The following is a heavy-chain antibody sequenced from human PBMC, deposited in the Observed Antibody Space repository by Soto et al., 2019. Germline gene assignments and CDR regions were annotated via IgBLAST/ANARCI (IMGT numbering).Heavy chain of an antibody. CDR1: GFSFSRYT. Sequence: GESLKISCVGSGFSFSRYTVGWVRRVPGKGLEWMGVIHPGDSDTRYSPSFQGQVTISADKSISTAYLQWSSLKASDTAMYYCTLSYGDSYYYYYGMDVWGQGTTVTVSS. V-gene: IGHV5-51*01. CDR3: TLSYGDSYYYYYGMDV. D-gene: IGHD4-17*01. J-gene: IGHJ6*02. CDR2: IHPGDSDT.